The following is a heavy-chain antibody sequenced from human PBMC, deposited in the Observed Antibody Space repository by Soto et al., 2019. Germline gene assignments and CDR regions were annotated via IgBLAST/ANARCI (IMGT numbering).Heavy chain of an antibody. D-gene: IGHD3-10*01. CDR1: GFTVGNNY. CDR2: IYSTGTT. V-gene: IGHV3-53*01. Sequence: EVQLVESGGGLIQPGGSLKLSCAASGFTVGNNYMSWVRQAPGKGLEWVSLIYSTGTTKYADSVKGRFTVSRDNAKNTLYLKMNSLRAEDTAVYYCAKDGRGSGSHYTSFGYWGQGTLVTVSS. J-gene: IGHJ4*02. CDR3: AKDGRGSGSHYTSFGY.